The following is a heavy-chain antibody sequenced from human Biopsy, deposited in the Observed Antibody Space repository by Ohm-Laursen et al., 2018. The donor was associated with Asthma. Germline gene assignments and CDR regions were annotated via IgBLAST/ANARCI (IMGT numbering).Heavy chain of an antibody. D-gene: IGHD3-22*01. Sequence: SLRLSCAASGFSFDDCAMHWVRQAPGKGLEWVSSISWNSGNIDYAVSVKGRFTISRNNAKNSLYLQMQSLRPEDTAFYYCAKSADYYDSTDYLDFWGRGTLVTVSS. V-gene: IGHV3-9*01. CDR1: GFSFDDCA. CDR3: AKSADYYDSTDYLDF. CDR2: ISWNSGNI. J-gene: IGHJ4*01.